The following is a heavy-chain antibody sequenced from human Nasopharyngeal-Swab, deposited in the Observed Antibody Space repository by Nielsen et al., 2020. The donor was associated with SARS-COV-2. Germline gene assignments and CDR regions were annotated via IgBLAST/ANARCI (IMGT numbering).Heavy chain of an antibody. CDR3: AKDDVVRGDALDI. J-gene: IGHJ3*02. D-gene: IGHD3-10*01. CDR1: GFTFNIYA. V-gene: IGHV3-23*01. CDR2: ISASGGST. Sequence: GESLKISCAASGFTFNIYAMAWVRRTPGRGLQWVSGISASGGSTYYTDSVKGRFAVSRDNSRNTLYLQMHSLRVEDTALYYCAKDDVVRGDALDIWGQGTMVTVSS.